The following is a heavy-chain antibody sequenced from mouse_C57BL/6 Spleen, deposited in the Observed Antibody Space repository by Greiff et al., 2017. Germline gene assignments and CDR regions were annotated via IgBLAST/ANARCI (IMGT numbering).Heavy chain of an antibody. CDR2: IRNKANNHAT. D-gene: IGHD3-2*02. CDR3: TSRQLRLLYAMDY. CDR1: GFTFSDAW. Sequence: EVKVEESGGGLVQPGGSMKLSCAASGFTFSDAWMDWVRQSPEKGLEWVAEIRNKANNHATYYAESVKGRFTISRDDSKSSVYLQMNSLRAEDTGIYYCTSRQLRLLYAMDYWGQGTSVTVSS. V-gene: IGHV6-6*01. J-gene: IGHJ4*01.